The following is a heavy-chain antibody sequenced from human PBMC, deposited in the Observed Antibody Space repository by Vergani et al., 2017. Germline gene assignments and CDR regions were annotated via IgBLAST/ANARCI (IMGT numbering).Heavy chain of an antibody. V-gene: IGHV3-15*01. CDR3: TTLDYGDYWPLDY. J-gene: IGHJ4*02. D-gene: IGHD4-17*01. CDR1: GFTYSYAW. CDR2: IKINTDGGAT. Sequence: EVQLVESGGGLVKPGGSLRLSCAAAGFTYSYAWMSWVRQAPGKGREWVVRIKINTDGGATEYAAPVKGRFTISRDDSKNRLYLQMNSLKTEDTAVYYFTTLDYGDYWPLDYWGQGTLVTVSS.